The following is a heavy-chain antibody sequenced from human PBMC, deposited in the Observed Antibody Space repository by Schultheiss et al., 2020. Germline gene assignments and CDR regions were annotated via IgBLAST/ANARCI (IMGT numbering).Heavy chain of an antibody. CDR2: IYYSGSS. CDR1: GGSISSSNW. V-gene: IGHV4-4*02. Sequence: SQTLSLTCAVSGGSISSSNWWSWVRQPPGKGLEWIGYIYYSGSSYYNPSLKSRVTISLDTSKNQFSLKLNSVTAADTAVYYCANFRGRNWFDPWGQGTLVTVSS. CDR3: ANFRGRNWFDP. J-gene: IGHJ5*02. D-gene: IGHD3-10*01.